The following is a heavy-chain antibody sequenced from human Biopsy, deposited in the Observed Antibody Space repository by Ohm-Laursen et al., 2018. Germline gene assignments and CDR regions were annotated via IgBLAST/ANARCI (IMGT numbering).Heavy chain of an antibody. CDR1: EGTFSNYG. V-gene: IGHV1-69*13. CDR2: NIPILGTG. CDR3: ATKLTGYFHH. Sequence: VKISCKSPEGTFSNYGVNWVRQAPGQGLEWLGGNIPILGTGNYAQKFQDRVTVAADTSTSTAAMELRSLRSDDTAVYYCATKLTGYFHHWGQGTLVIVSS. D-gene: IGHD3-9*01. J-gene: IGHJ1*01.